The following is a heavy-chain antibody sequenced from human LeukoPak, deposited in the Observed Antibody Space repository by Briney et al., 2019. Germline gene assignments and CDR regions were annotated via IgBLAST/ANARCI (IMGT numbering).Heavy chain of an antibody. CDR1: GYTFTTYW. Sequence: GESLKISCQGSGYTFTTYWIGWVRQMPGKGLAWMGIIYPGDSDTRYSPSFQGQVTISVDKSIATAYLQWSSLKASDTAMYYCARRLGGNSYGYTIDYWGQGTLVTVSS. CDR3: ARRLGGNSYGYTIDY. J-gene: IGHJ4*02. V-gene: IGHV5-51*01. CDR2: IYPGDSDT. D-gene: IGHD5-18*01.